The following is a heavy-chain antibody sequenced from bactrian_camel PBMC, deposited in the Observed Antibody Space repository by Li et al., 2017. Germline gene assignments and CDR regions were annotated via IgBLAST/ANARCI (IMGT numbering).Heavy chain of an antibody. J-gene: IGHJ4*01. CDR1: GYTFSVYC. Sequence: LVESGGGSVQAGGSLRLSCAASGYTFSVYCMGWFRRAPGKEREGVAALDSDGDTYCADSVKGRFAISRDSAKNTLYLQMNNLKPEDTAMYYCVADCEFRYGRFDFNIGSRVRGPRSPSP. CDR2: LDSDGDT. V-gene: IGHV3S53*01. D-gene: IGHD2*01.